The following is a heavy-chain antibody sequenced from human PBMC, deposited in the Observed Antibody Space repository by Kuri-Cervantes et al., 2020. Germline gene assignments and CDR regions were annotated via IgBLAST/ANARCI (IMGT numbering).Heavy chain of an antibody. Sequence: GESLKISCAASGFTFSTYAMTWVRQAPGKGLEWVSAISGSGGTSYYVDSVKGRFTISRDNSWNMLYLQLNSLRAEDTAVYYCVKEHRYYESSGQWDYWGQGTLVTVSS. CDR3: VKEHRYYESSGQWDY. CDR1: GFTFSTYA. V-gene: IGHV3-23*01. J-gene: IGHJ4*02. D-gene: IGHD3-22*01. CDR2: ISGSGGTS.